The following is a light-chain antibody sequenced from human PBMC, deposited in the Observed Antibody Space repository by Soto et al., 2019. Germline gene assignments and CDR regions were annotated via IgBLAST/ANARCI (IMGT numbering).Light chain of an antibody. Sequence: QSVLTQPASVSGSPGQSITISCTGTSSDVGGYNYVSWYQQHPGKAPKLMIYEVINRPSGVSNRFSGSKSGNTASLTISGLQDEEEADYYCGSYKSASTLVFGTGTKVTVL. J-gene: IGLJ1*01. CDR3: GSYKSASTLV. V-gene: IGLV2-14*01. CDR2: EVI. CDR1: SSDVGGYNY.